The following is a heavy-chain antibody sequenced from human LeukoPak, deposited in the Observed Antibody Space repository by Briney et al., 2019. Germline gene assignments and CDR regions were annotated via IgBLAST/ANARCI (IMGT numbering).Heavy chain of an antibody. Sequence: ASVKVSCKASGYTFTSYGISWVRQAPGQGLEWMGWISAYNGNTNYAQKLQGRVTMTTDTSTSTAYMELRSLRSDDTAVYYCAREYSGYDLLPDQVAFDIWGQGTMVTVSS. D-gene: IGHD5-12*01. J-gene: IGHJ3*02. CDR2: ISAYNGNT. CDR3: AREYSGYDLLPDQVAFDI. CDR1: GYTFTSYG. V-gene: IGHV1-18*01.